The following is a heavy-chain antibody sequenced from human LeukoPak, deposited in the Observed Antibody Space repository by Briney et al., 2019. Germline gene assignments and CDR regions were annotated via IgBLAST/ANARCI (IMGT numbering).Heavy chain of an antibody. V-gene: IGHV3-48*01. CDR2: ISSSSSTI. CDR3: ARDLIEGSSWHIDY. J-gene: IGHJ4*02. D-gene: IGHD6-13*01. CDR1: GFPFSSYS. Sequence: PGGSLRLSCAASGFPFSSYSMNWVRQAPGKGLEWVSYISSSSSTIYYADSVKGRFTISRDNAKNSLYLQMNSLRAEDTAVYYCARDLIEGSSWHIDYWGQGTLVTVSS.